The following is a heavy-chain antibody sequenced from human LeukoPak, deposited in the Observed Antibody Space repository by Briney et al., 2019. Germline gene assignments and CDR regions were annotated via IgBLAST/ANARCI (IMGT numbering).Heavy chain of an antibody. J-gene: IGHJ5*02. CDR3: ARVLYGSGSYYKSPYNWFDP. CDR2: IYYSGST. CDR1: GGSISSYY. Sequence: SETLSLTCTVSGGSISSYYWSWIRQPPGKGLEWIGYIYYSGSTNYNPSLKSRVTISVDTSKNQFSLKLSSVTAADTAVYYCARVLYGSGSYYKSPYNWFDPWGQGTLVTVSS. V-gene: IGHV4-59*01. D-gene: IGHD3-10*01.